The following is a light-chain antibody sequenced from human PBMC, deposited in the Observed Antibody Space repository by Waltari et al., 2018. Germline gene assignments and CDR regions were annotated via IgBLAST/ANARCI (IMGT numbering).Light chain of an antibody. CDR1: KVGQHS. J-gene: IGLJ2*01. CDR3: QTWDGNPV. CDR2: LDT. Sequence: SSDLAQPPSVSVSPGETATISCSGIKVGQHSVSWYQQKAGQSPVVVMYLDTKRPSGIPDRFSGSNSGNTATLTISGTQAMDEADYHCQTWDGNPVFGGGTKLTVL. V-gene: IGLV3-1*01.